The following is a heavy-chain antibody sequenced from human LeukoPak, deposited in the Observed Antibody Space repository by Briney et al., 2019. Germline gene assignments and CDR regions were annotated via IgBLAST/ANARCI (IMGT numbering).Heavy chain of an antibody. J-gene: IGHJ4*02. V-gene: IGHV3-21*01. CDR1: GFTFSSYS. D-gene: IGHD1-26*01. CDR3: ARDPKQGGTYWNYFDY. CDR2: ISSSSSYI. Sequence: KPGGSLRLSCAASGFTFSSYSMNWVRQAPGKGLEWVSSISSSSSYIYYADSVKGRFTISRDNAKNTLYLQMNSLRAEDTAVYYCARDPKQGGTYWNYFDYWGQGALVTVSP.